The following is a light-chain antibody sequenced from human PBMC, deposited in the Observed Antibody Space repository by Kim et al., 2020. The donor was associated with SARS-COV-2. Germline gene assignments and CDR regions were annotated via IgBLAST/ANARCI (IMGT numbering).Light chain of an antibody. Sequence: QSALTQPPSASGSPGQSVTISCTGTSSAVSWFQQHPGKAPKLMIYDVSKRPSGVPDRFSGSKSGNTASLTVSGLQSEDAAVHYCSSYAGNNNWIFGG. V-gene: IGLV2-8*01. CDR3: SSYAGNNNWI. CDR2: DVS. J-gene: IGLJ2*01. CDR1: SSA.